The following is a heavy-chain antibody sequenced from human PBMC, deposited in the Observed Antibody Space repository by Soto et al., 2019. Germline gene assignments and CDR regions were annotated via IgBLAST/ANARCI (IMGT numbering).Heavy chain of an antibody. J-gene: IGHJ4*02. CDR1: GGSFSCYF. Sequence: SETLSLTCAVYGGSFSCYFWSWIRQPPGKGLEWIGEINHSGSTNYNPSLKSRVTISVDTFKNQFSLNLSSVTAADTAVYYCARGEYSYGRFDYWGQGTLVTVSS. D-gene: IGHD5-18*01. V-gene: IGHV4-34*01. CDR2: INHSGST. CDR3: ARGEYSYGRFDY.